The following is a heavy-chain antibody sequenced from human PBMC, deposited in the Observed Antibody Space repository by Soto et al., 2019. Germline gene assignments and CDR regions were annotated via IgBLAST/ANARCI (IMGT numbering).Heavy chain of an antibody. D-gene: IGHD1-7*01. Sequence: HSQTLSLTSPISRDSVSSNSAAWNWNRQSPSGGLGWLGRTYYRSKWYNAYAVSVKSRLNINPDTSKNQFSLQLTSVTPADTAVYYCARVNWNLGYYGMDVWGQGTTVTVSS. V-gene: IGHV6-1*01. J-gene: IGHJ6*02. CDR1: RDSVSSNSAA. CDR3: ARVNWNLGYYGMDV. CDR2: TYYRSKWYN.